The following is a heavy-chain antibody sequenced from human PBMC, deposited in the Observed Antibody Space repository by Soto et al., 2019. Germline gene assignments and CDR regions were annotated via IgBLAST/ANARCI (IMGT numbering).Heavy chain of an antibody. Sequence: QLQLQESGSGLVKPSQTLSLTCAVSGGSISSGGYSWSWIRQPPGKGLEWIGYIYHSGSTYYNPSLKSRVTISVDRSKNQFSLKLSSVTAADTAVYYCASGPIGYYTDGFDYWGKGTLVTVSS. J-gene: IGHJ4*02. CDR1: GGSISSGGYS. CDR2: IYHSGST. V-gene: IGHV4-30-2*01. D-gene: IGHD4-17*01. CDR3: ASGPIGYYTDGFDY.